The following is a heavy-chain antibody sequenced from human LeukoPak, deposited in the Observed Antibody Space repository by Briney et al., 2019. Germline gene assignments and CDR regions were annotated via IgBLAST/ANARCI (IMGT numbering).Heavy chain of an antibody. CDR2: INAGNGNT. V-gene: IGHV1-3*01. J-gene: IGHJ4*02. Sequence: ASVKVSCKASGYTFTTYAMHWVRQAPGQRLEWMGWINAGNGNTKYSQKFQGRVTMTRDTSTSTVYMELSSLRSEDTAVYYCARSQAAAGKAVLDYWGQGTLVTVSS. CDR1: GYTFTTYA. CDR3: ARSQAAAGKAVLDY. D-gene: IGHD6-13*01.